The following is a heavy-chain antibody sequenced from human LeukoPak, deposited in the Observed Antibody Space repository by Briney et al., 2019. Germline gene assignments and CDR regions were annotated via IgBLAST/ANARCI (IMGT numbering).Heavy chain of an antibody. CDR2: IYYSGST. Sequence: PSETLSLTCTVSGGSISSGGYYWSWIRQHPGKGLEWIGYIYYSGSTYCNPSLKSRVTISVDTSKNQFSLKLSSVTAADTAVYYCAGGPYYYYGMDVWGQGTTVTVSS. CDR1: GGSISSGGYY. CDR3: AGGPYYYYGMDV. V-gene: IGHV4-31*03. J-gene: IGHJ6*02.